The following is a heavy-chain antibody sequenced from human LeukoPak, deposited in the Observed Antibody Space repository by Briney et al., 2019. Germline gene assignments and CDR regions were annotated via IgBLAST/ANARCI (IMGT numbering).Heavy chain of an antibody. Sequence: ASVKDSCKASVYIFTSYVLHWVRQAPGQGLEWMGWINTNTGNPTYAQGFTGRFVSSLDTSVSTAYLQISSLKADDTAIYYCARGDYETHGYQTRWGQGTLVTVSS. D-gene: IGHD3-22*01. CDR3: ARGDYETHGYQTR. V-gene: IGHV7-4-1*02. CDR1: VYIFTSYV. CDR2: INTNTGNP. J-gene: IGHJ4*02.